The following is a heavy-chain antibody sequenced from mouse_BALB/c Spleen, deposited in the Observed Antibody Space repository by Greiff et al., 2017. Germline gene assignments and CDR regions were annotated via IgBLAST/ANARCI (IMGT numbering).Heavy chain of an antibody. CDR2: INSNGGST. V-gene: IGHV5-6-3*01. CDR3: AREYYGSSYWFAY. Sequence: EVNVVESGGGLVQPGGSLKLSCAASGFTFSSYGMSWVRQTPDKRLELVATINSNGGSTYYPDSVKGRFTISRDNAKNTLYLQMSSLKSADTAMYYCAREYYGSSYWFAYWGQGTLVTVSA. J-gene: IGHJ3*01. CDR1: GFTFSSYG. D-gene: IGHD1-1*01.